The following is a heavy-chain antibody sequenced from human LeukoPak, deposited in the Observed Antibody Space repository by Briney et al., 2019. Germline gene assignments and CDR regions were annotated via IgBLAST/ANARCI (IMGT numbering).Heavy chain of an antibody. D-gene: IGHD6-13*01. J-gene: IGHJ6*02. CDR3: ARGFGKAAADVFGGYTMDV. CDR2: IYTGGST. CDR1: GFTVNSNY. V-gene: IGHV3-66*02. Sequence: PGGSLRPSCAASGFTVNSNYMSWVRQAPGKGLEWVSLIYTGGSTYYADSVRGRFTISRDNSKNALYLQMNSLRPEDTAIYDCARGFGKAAADVFGGYTMDVWGQGTTVTVSS.